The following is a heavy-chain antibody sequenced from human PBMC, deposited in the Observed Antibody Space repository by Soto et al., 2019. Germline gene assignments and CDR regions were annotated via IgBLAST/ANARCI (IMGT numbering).Heavy chain of an antibody. CDR1: GFILIDCA. D-gene: IGHD7-27*01. V-gene: IGHV3-48*01. CDR2: ISSSSSVI. Sequence: GGSLILSCATSGFILIDCAMNWVRQAPGKGLEWVSYISSSSSVIDYADSVKGRFTVSRDNARNSLYLQMNSLRAEDTAVYYCARDLSWGSNWYYYMDVWGKGTTVXVSS. J-gene: IGHJ6*03. CDR3: ARDLSWGSNWYYYMDV.